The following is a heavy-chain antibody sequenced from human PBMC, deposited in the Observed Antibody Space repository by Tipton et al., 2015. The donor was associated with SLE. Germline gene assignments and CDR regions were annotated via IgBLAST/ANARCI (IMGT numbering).Heavy chain of an antibody. CDR2: INHSGST. Sequence: TLSLTCAVYGGSFSGYYWSWIRQPPGKGLEWIGEINHSGSTNYNPSLKSRVTISVDTSKNQFSLKLSSVTAADTAVYYCARGPAFGRKKSYFDYWGRGTLVTVSS. J-gene: IGHJ4*02. CDR1: GGSFSGYY. D-gene: IGHD2-15*01. CDR3: ARGPAFGRKKSYFDY. V-gene: IGHV4-34*01.